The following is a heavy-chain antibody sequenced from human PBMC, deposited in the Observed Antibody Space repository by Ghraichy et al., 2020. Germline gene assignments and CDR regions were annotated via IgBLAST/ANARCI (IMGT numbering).Heavy chain of an antibody. V-gene: IGHV3-48*02. D-gene: IGHD3-16*02. Sequence: GGSLRLSCAASGFSFSTYGMNWVRQVPGKGLEWLSYISGSSGSIYYADSVRGRFTVSRDNAKNSLFLQMNSLRDEDTAVYYCARDRDDIWGNYRYSFNCWGQGTLVTVSS. CDR3: ARDRDDIWGNYRYSFNC. CDR1: GFSFSTYG. CDR2: ISGSSGSI. J-gene: IGHJ4*02.